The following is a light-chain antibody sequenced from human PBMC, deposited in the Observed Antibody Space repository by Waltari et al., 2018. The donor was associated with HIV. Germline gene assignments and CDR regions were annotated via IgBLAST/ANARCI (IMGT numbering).Light chain of an antibody. CDR3: QQYNQGPLGIT. CDR1: QSVGSN. Sequence: DIVLTQSPATLSVSPGGGATLSCRASQSVGSNLAWYQQKPGQGPRLLMYGATTRATGIPARFGGSGSGTEFTLTISSLQSEDFGLYYCQQYNQGPLGITFGQGTRLEI. V-gene: IGKV3-15*01. CDR2: GAT. J-gene: IGKJ5*01.